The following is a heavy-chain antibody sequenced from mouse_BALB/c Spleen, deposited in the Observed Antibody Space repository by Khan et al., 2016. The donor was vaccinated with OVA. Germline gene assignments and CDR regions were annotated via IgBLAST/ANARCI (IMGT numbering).Heavy chain of an antibody. CDR2: IIYTGYT. CDR3: ARSTYRYAFVY. V-gene: IGHV3-8*02. CDR1: GDSITTGY. J-gene: IGHJ3*01. Sequence: VQLQESGPSLVKPSQTLSLTCSVTGDSITTGYWNWIRKFPGNKLEYMGYIIYTGYTYYNPSLKSRISITRHTSNNQYYLQLNSVTDEDTATSYCARSTYRYAFVYWGQGTLVTVSA. D-gene: IGHD2-14*01.